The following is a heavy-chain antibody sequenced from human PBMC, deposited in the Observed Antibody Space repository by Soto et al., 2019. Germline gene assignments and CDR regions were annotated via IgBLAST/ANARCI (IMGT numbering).Heavy chain of an antibody. CDR1: CGSISSGGYY. CDR2: IYYSGST. D-gene: IGHD3-22*01. V-gene: IGHV4-31*03. J-gene: IGHJ5*02. Sequence: PSETLSLTCTVSCGSISSGGYYWSWIRQHPGKGLEWIGYIYYSGSTYYNPSLKSRVTISVDTSKNQFSLKLSSVTAADTAVYYCARYYYDSSGYYYGWFDPWGQGTLVTVSS. CDR3: ARYYYDSSGYYYGWFDP.